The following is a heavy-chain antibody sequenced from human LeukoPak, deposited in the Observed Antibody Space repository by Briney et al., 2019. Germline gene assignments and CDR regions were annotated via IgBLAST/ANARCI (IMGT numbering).Heavy chain of an antibody. CDR3: ARENGNYDSSGYSNWFDP. J-gene: IGHJ5*02. CDR1: GYTFTDYY. CDR2: INPNSGGT. D-gene: IGHD3-22*01. V-gene: IGHV1-2*02. Sequence: ASVKVSCKASGYTFTDYYMHWVRQAPGQGLEWMGWINPNSGGTNYAQKFYARVTMTRDTSISTAYMELSRLRSDDTAVYYCARENGNYDSSGYSNWFDPWGQGTLVTVSS.